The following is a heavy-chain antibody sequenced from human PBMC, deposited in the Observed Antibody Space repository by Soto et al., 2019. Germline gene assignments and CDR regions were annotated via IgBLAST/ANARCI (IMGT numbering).Heavy chain of an antibody. V-gene: IGHV3-9*01. CDR1: GFTIDDYF. J-gene: IGHJ6*02. CDR3: ARSWSSRTSGLVDG. D-gene: IGHD6-13*01. Sequence: EVQLVESGGGLVQPGRSLRLSCVGSGFTIDDYFMHWVRQAPGKGLEWVSRITWDGNSIGYAGSVRGRFIMSRDNAKNTVFLQMISLRHEDTAVYYCARSWSSRTSGLVDGWGQGTTVSVSS. CDR2: ITWDGNSI.